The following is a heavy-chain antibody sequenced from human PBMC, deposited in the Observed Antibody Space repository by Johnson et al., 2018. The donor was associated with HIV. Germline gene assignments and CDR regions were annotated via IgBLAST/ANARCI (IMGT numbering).Heavy chain of an antibody. CDR1: GFTFSSYW. D-gene: IGHD4-17*01. CDR3: ARDGLHQLIDYGDYADRVWAVGATTAFDI. CDR2: IKQDGSEK. V-gene: IGHV3-7*01. J-gene: IGHJ3*02. Sequence: VQLVESGGGLVQPGGSLRLSCAASGFTFSSYWMSWVRQAPGKGLEWVANIKQDGSEKYYVDSVKGRFTISRDNAKNSLYLQINSLRVEDTAVYYCARDGLHQLIDYGDYADRVWAVGATTAFDIWGQGTLVTVSS.